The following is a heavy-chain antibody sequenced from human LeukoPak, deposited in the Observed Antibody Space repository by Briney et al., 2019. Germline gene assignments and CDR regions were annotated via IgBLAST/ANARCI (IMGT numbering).Heavy chain of an antibody. Sequence: SETLSLTCGVYGGYYSDYYWSWIRQPPGKGLEWIGEINHGGITNYNPSLKSRVTISLDTSKNQFSLKLSSVTAADTAVYYCARKGGGQLVNTRRWFDPWGQGTLVTVSS. CDR2: INHGGIT. V-gene: IGHV4-34*01. CDR3: ARKGGGQLVNTRRWFDP. D-gene: IGHD6-6*01. CDR1: GGYYSDYY. J-gene: IGHJ5*02.